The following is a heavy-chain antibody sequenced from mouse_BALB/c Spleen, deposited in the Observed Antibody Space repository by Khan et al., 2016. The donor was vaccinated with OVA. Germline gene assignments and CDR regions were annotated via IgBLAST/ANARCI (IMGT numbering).Heavy chain of an antibody. D-gene: IGHD1-1*01. CDR2: IWRGGST. V-gene: IGHV2-5*01. CDR1: GFSLTSYG. Sequence: QVQLKQSGPGLVQPSQSLSITCTVSGFSLTSYGVHWVRQSPGKGLEWLGVIWRGGSTDYNAAFMSRLSITKDNSKSQVFFKMNSLQADDTDIYYCAKKITTVDYYAMDYWGQGTSVTVSS. CDR3: AKKITTVDYYAMDY. J-gene: IGHJ4*01.